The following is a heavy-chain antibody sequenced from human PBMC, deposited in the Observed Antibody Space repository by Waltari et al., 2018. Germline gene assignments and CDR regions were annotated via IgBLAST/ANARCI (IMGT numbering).Heavy chain of an antibody. D-gene: IGHD3-22*01. CDR2: IIPIFGTA. CDR3: ARDHPPYYYDSSGYWGYFQH. J-gene: IGHJ1*01. Sequence: QVQLVQTGAEVKKPGSSVKVSCKASGATFSSSPISWVRQAPGQGLEWMGGIIPIFGTANYAQKFQGRVTITADESTSTAYMELSSLRSEDTAVYYCARDHPPYYYDSSGYWGYFQHWGQGTLVTVSS. CDR1: GATFSSSP. V-gene: IGHV1-69*01.